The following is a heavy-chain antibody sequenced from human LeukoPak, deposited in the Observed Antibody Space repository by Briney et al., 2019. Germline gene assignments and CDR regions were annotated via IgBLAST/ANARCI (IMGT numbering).Heavy chain of an antibody. CDR3: AKHLWRDLLWFGEGYYFGY. D-gene: IGHD3-10*01. Sequence: HPGGSLRLSCAASGFTFSNYAMSWVRQAPGKGLECVSVISGDGGSTYYADSVKGRFTISRDNSKNTLYLQMNSLRAEDTAVYYCAKHLWRDLLWFGEGYYFGYWAREPWSPSPQ. V-gene: IGHV3-23*01. CDR2: ISGDGGST. CDR1: GFTFSNYA. J-gene: IGHJ4*02.